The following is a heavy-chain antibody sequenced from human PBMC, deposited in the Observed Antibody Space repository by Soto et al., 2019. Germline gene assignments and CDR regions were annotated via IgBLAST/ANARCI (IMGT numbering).Heavy chain of an antibody. V-gene: IGHV4-39*02. Sequence: SETLSLTCTVSGGSISSSSYYWGWIRQPPGKGLEWIGSIYYSGSTYYNPSLKSRVTISVDTSKNQFSLKLSPVTAADTAVYYCARDYGEGEQIVYGMDVWGQGTTVTVSS. CDR1: GGSISSSSYY. CDR3: ARDYGEGEQIVYGMDV. CDR2: IYYSGST. J-gene: IGHJ6*02. D-gene: IGHD4-17*01.